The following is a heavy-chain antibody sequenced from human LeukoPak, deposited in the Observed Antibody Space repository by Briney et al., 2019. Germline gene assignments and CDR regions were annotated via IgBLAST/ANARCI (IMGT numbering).Heavy chain of an antibody. J-gene: IGHJ4*02. CDR1: GGSVSSYY. V-gene: IGHV4-59*08. Sequence: SETLSLTCTVSGGSVSSYYWSWIRQPPGKGLEWIGYIYYSGSTNYNPSLKSRVTISVDTSKNQFSLKLSSVTAADTAVYYCARHRHRRDYFDYWGQGTLVTVSS. CDR2: IYYSGST. CDR3: ARHRHRRDYFDY.